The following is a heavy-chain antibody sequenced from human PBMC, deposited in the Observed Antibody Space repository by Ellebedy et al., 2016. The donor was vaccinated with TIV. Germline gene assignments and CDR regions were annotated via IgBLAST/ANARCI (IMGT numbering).Heavy chain of an antibody. V-gene: IGHV1-46*01. CDR2: INPSGGST. D-gene: IGHD4-17*01. J-gene: IGHJ6*02. CDR3: AREGTDYGLRRYGMDV. Sequence: ASVKVSCXASGYTFTSYYMHWVRQAPGQGLEWMGIINPSGGSTSYAQKFQGRVTMTRDTSTSTVYMELSSLRSEDTAVYYCAREGTDYGLRRYGMDVWGQGTTVTVSS. CDR1: GYTFTSYY.